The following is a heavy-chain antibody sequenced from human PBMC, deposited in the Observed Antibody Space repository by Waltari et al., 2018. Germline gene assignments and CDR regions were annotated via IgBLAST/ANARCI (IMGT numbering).Heavy chain of an antibody. V-gene: IGHV4-4*07. CDR1: GYFLSSYY. CDR3: ARDGSGSYLFDS. D-gene: IGHD3-10*01. Sequence: HLQESGPGLVKPSETLSLTCTVSGYFLSSYYWTWIRQPAGKPLEWSGRIYTTGNTHYSPSLNSRLTMSIDTSKNQFSLKLTSVTAADTAVYDCARDGSGSYLFDSWGQGTLVTVSS. CDR2: IYTTGNT. J-gene: IGHJ4*02.